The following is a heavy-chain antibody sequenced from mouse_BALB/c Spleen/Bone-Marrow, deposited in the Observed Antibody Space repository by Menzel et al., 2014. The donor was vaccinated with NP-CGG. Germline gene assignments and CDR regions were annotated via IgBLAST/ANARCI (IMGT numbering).Heavy chain of an antibody. V-gene: IGHV1-69*02. CDR1: GYTFTSYW. CDR2: IDPSDSYT. Sequence: LVESGVEFVKPGASVKLSCKASGYTFTSYWMHWVKQRPGQGLEWIGEIDPSDSYTKYNQNFKGKATLTVDKSSSTAYMQLSSLTSEDSAVYYCARTYYDYGWFAYWGQGTLVTVSA. D-gene: IGHD2-4*01. J-gene: IGHJ3*01. CDR3: ARTYYDYGWFAY.